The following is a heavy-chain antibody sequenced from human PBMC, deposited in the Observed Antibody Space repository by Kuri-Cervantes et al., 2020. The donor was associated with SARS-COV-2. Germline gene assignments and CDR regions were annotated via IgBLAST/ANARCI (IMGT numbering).Heavy chain of an antibody. CDR3: ARGNELWGNHFDY. J-gene: IGHJ4*02. CDR1: GGAISSGGYY. D-gene: IGHD5-18*01. CDR2: IYYTGNT. V-gene: IGHV4-31*03. Sequence: SETLSLTCTVSGGAISSGGYYWSWIRQHPGKGLEWIGYIYYTGNTYYNPSLKSRVTISVDTSKNQFSLRLRFVTAADTAVYYCARGNELWGNHFDYWGQGTLVTVSS.